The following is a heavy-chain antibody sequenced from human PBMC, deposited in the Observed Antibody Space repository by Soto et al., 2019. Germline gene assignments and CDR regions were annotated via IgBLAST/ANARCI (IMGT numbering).Heavy chain of an antibody. CDR3: AQDLGHGGRGAFDI. D-gene: IGHD7-27*01. Sequence: QVQLVESGGGVVQPGRSLRLSCAASGFTFSSYGMHWVRQAPGKGLEWVAVISYDGSNKYYADSVKGRFTISRDHSKNTLYLQMNSLRAEDTAVYYCAQDLGHGGRGAFDIWGQGTMVTVSS. CDR2: ISYDGSNK. CDR1: GFTFSSYG. J-gene: IGHJ3*02. V-gene: IGHV3-30*18.